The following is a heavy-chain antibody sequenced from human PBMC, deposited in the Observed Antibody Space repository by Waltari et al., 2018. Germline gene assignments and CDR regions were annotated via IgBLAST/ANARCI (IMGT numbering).Heavy chain of an antibody. J-gene: IGHJ4*02. D-gene: IGHD6-19*01. CDR3: ARSSGWDY. Sequence: QVQLVESGGGVVQPGRALRLSCAASGFTFGSYGLHWVRQVPGKGLEWVAVIWYDGSNKYYADSVKGRFTISRDNSKNTLYLQMNSLRAEDTAMYHCARSSGWDYWGQGTLVTVSS. CDR2: IWYDGSNK. V-gene: IGHV3-33*08. CDR1: GFTFGSYG.